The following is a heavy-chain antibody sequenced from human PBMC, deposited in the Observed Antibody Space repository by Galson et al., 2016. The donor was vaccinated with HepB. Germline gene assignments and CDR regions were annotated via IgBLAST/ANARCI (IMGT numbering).Heavy chain of an antibody. CDR3: ARGPGRRYDILTTYRSRFDARDG. CDR1: GFTFSEYY. CDR2: ISSGSSYT. Sequence: SLRLSCAASGFTFSEYYMMWIRQAPGKGLECISYISSGSSYTDYTYSVQGRFTISRDNPRNSLFLQMNSLRVEDTAVYYCARGPGRRYDILTTYRSRFDARDGWGKGTPVIVSS. V-gene: IGHV3-11*06. J-gene: IGHJ6*04. D-gene: IGHD3-9*01.